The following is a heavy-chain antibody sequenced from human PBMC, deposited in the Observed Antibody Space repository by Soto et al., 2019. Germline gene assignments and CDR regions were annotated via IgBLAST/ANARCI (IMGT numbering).Heavy chain of an antibody. J-gene: IGHJ3*02. CDR3: ARDARGEGYDYVWGSYRSVAFDI. CDR1: GGSISSGCYY. CDR2: IYYSGST. Sequence: SETLSLTCTVSGGSISSGCYYWSWIRKHPGKGLEWIGYIYYSGSTYYNPSLKSRVTISVDTSKNQFSLKLSSVTAADTAVYYCARDARGEGYDYVWGSYRSVAFDIWGQGTMVTVSS. D-gene: IGHD3-16*02. V-gene: IGHV4-31*03.